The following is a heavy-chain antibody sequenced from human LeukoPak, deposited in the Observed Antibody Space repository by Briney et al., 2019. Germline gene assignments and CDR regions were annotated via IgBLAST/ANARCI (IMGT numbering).Heavy chain of an antibody. V-gene: IGHV3-66*01. Sequence: GGSLRLSCTASGLTVSSDYMSWVRQAPGKGLEWVSVVYSGGNTYYADSVKGRFTISRDNSKNTLYLQMNSLRAEDTAVYYCARGPPGGGFDYWGQGTLVTVSS. J-gene: IGHJ4*02. CDR1: GLTVSSDY. CDR2: VYSGGNT. D-gene: IGHD3-16*01. CDR3: ARGPPGGGFDY.